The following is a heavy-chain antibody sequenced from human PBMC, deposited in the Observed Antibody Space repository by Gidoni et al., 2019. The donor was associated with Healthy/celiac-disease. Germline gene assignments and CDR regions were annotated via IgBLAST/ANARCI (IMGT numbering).Heavy chain of an antibody. J-gene: IGHJ6*02. D-gene: IGHD3-16*01. Sequence: QVQLQESGPGLVKPSEPLSLTCTVSGGSISSYYWSWIRQPPGKGLEWIGYIYYSGSTNYNPSLKSRVTISVDTSKNQFSLKLSSVTAADTAVYYCARVGAYYYYGMDVWGQGTTVTVSS. V-gene: IGHV4-59*01. CDR3: ARVGAYYYYGMDV. CDR2: IYYSGST. CDR1: GGSISSYY.